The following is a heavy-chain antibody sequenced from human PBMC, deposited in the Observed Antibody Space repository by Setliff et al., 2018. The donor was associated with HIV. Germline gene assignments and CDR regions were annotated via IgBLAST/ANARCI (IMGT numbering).Heavy chain of an antibody. J-gene: IGHJ2*01. CDR3: ARDTGYILSGYRPHWYFDL. V-gene: IGHV4-31*03. CDR2: NDYRGST. D-gene: IGHD3-9*01. Sequence: PSETLSLTCTVSGGSISSGAYSWSWIRQRTGKGLEWIGYNDYRGSTYSNPSLKSRVLISVDTSKNQFSLKLSSVTAADTAVYYCARDTGYILSGYRPHWYFDLWGRGTLVTVSS. CDR1: GGSISSGAYS.